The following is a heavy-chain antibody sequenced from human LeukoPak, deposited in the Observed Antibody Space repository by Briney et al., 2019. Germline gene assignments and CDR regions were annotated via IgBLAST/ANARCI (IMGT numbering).Heavy chain of an antibody. J-gene: IGHJ4*02. CDR3: ARAKPKNMVRGLIMRRESRYYFDY. Sequence: GGSLRLSCAASEFSVGSNYMTWVRQAPGKGLEWVSLIYSGGSTYYADSVKGRFTISRDNSKNTLYLQMNSLRAEDTAVYYCARAKPKNMVRGLIMRRESRYYFDYWGQGTLVTVSS. D-gene: IGHD3-10*01. CDR1: EFSVGSNY. CDR2: IYSGGST. V-gene: IGHV3-66*01.